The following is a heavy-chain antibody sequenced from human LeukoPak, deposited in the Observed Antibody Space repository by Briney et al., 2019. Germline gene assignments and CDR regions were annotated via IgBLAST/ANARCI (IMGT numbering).Heavy chain of an antibody. J-gene: IGHJ4*02. CDR1: GFSFSSYA. V-gene: IGHV3-23*01. CDR3: AKDPPLWFGERGNY. D-gene: IGHD3-10*01. CDR2: ISGSGATT. Sequence: GGSQRLSCAASGFSFSSYAMRWVRQAPGKGLEWVSFISGSGATTYYVDSVKGRFTISRDNSQNTVYLQMNTLTDEDTAVYYCAKDPPLWFGERGNYWGQGTLVTVSS.